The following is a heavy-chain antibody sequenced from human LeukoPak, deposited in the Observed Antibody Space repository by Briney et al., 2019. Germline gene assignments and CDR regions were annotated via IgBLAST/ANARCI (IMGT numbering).Heavy chain of an antibody. CDR1: GFTVITND. CDR2: LYSDGNT. V-gene: IGHV3-53*01. Sequence: GGSLRLSCAASGFTVITNDMTWVRKAPGKGLEWVSVLYSDGNTKYADSVQGRFTISRDNSKNTLYLEMNSLSPDDTAVYYCARGVEPLAANTLAYWGQGTLVTVSS. D-gene: IGHD1-14*01. J-gene: IGHJ4*02. CDR3: ARGVEPLAANTLAY.